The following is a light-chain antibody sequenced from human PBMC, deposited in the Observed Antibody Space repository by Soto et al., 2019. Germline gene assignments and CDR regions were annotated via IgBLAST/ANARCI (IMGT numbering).Light chain of an antibody. V-gene: IGKV3-15*01. J-gene: IGKJ4*01. CDR2: GAS. CDR3: QQYTNWPPVP. CDR1: QSAGRN. Sequence: IGMSQSPAAVSVSPGERATRSCRASQSAGRNLACYQQKPGQGPRLLIYGASSRANDIPARFSGSGSGTDFTLTISSLQSEDFAIYYCQQYTNWPPVPFGGRTRVDIK.